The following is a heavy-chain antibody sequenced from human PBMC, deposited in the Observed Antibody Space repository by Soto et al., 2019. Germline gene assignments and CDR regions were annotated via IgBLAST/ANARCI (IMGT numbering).Heavy chain of an antibody. Sequence: QVQLQESGPGLVKPSETLSLTCTVSGGSISSYYWNWIRQPPGKGLEWIGYIYYSERTNYNPSLKSRVNISVXXSXNXXSLKLSSVTAADTAVYYCARSVPTTPRYYYYGMDVWGQGTTVTVSS. CDR2: IYYSERT. V-gene: IGHV4-59*08. J-gene: IGHJ6*02. D-gene: IGHD5-12*01. CDR1: GGSISSYY. CDR3: ARSVPTTPRYYYYGMDV.